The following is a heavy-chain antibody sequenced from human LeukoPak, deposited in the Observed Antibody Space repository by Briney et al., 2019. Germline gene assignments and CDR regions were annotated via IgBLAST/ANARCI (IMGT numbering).Heavy chain of an antibody. CDR2: IYHSGST. CDR1: GGSISSGGYS. J-gene: IGHJ5*02. D-gene: IGHD3-10*01. CDR3: ARVPGGGCGSGSYSWFDP. Sequence: SQTLSLTCAVSGGSISSGGYSWSWIRQPPGKGLEWIGYIYHSGSTYYNPSLKSRVTISVDRSKNQFSLKLSSVTAADTAVYYCARVPGGGCGSGSYSWFDPWGQGTLVTVSS. V-gene: IGHV4-30-2*01.